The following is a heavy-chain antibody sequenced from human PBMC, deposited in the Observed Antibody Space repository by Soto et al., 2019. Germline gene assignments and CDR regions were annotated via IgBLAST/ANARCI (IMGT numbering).Heavy chain of an antibody. J-gene: IGHJ5*02. V-gene: IGHV2-5*01. CDR1: GFSLSVYGVR. Sequence: SGPTLVNPTQTLTLTCSFSGFSLSVYGVRVIWFRQPPGETLEWLALIHWNDDKRYSPYLKSRLTITKDTSKNQVVLTLTNLDPLDTGTYFCAHTKDSSGLLTSWGQGILVTVYS. D-gene: IGHD3-22*01. CDR2: IHWNDDK. CDR3: AHTKDSSGLLTS.